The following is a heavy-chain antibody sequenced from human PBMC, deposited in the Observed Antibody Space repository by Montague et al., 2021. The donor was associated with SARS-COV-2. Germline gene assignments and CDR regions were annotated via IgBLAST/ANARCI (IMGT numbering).Heavy chain of an antibody. V-gene: IGHV3-21*01. Sequence: SLRLSCAASGFTFSSYSMNWVRQAPGKGLEWVSSISSRSSYIYYAYSVKGRFTISRDNAKNSLYLQMNSLRAEYTAVYYCARDFGVPWGHWGQGTLVTVSS. CDR3: ARDFGVPWGH. CDR2: ISSRSSYI. D-gene: IGHD3-10*01. J-gene: IGHJ4*02. CDR1: GFTFSSYS.